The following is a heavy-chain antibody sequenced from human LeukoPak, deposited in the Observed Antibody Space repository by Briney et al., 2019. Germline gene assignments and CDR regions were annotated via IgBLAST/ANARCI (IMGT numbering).Heavy chain of an antibody. CDR2: ISGSGGSI. CDR1: GFTFSSYA. V-gene: IGHV3-23*01. Sequence: PGGSLRLSCAASGFTFSSYAMSWVRQAPGKGLEWVSAISGSGGSIYYADSVKGRFTISRDNSKNTLYLQMNSLRAEDTAVYYCAKTVYSSSWYPYYYYGMDVWGQGTTVTVSS. CDR3: AKTVYSSSWYPYYYYGMDV. D-gene: IGHD6-13*01. J-gene: IGHJ6*02.